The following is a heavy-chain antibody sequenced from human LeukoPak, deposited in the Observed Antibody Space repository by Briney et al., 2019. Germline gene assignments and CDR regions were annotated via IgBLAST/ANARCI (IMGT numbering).Heavy chain of an antibody. V-gene: IGHV3-21*01. CDR1: GFTFSSYS. J-gene: IGHJ4*02. Sequence: GGSLRLSCAASGFTFSSYSMNWVRQAPGKGLEWVSSISSSSSYIYYADSVKGRFTISRDNAKNSLYLQMNSLRAEDTAVYYCARPPAYYYGSGSPLWGQGTLVTVSS. D-gene: IGHD3-10*01. CDR3: ARPPAYYYGSGSPL. CDR2: ISSSSSYI.